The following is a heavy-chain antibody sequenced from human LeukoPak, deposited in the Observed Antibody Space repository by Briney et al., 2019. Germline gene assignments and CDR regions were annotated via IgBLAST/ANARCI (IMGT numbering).Heavy chain of an antibody. Sequence: ASVKVSCKASGYSLTTYGLSWLRQAPGQGLEWMGWINTYNGQTNYARNLQGRVTMTTDTSTNTAYMELRSLTSDDTALYYCARLAEGSYWYFDLWGRGTLVKVSS. CDR1: GYSLTTYG. V-gene: IGHV1-18*01. J-gene: IGHJ2*01. CDR3: ARLAEGSYWYFDL. D-gene: IGHD2-15*01. CDR2: INTYNGQT.